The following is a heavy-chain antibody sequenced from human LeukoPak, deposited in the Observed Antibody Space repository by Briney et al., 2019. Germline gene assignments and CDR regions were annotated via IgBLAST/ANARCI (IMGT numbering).Heavy chain of an antibody. CDR1: GGSISSSSYY. D-gene: IGHD4-17*01. V-gene: IGHV4-39*01. CDR3: ARNVQGITVTPDH. J-gene: IGHJ4*02. CDR2: IYYSGST. Sequence: PSETLSLTCTVSGGSISSSSYYWGWIRKPPGKGLEWIGTIYYSGSTYYNPSLKSRVTISVDTSKNQFSLKLSSVTAADTAVYYCARNVQGITVTPDHWGQGTLVTVSS.